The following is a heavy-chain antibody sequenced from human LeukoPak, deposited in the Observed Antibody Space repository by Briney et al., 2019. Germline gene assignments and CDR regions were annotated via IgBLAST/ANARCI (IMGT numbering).Heavy chain of an antibody. J-gene: IGHJ4*02. D-gene: IGHD3-3*01. CDR3: AYFWSGYYSSFDY. V-gene: IGHV4-34*01. CDR2: INHSGST. CDR1: GGSFSGYY. Sequence: SETLSLTCAVYGGSFSGYYWSWIRQPPGKELEWIGEINHSGSTNYNPSLKSRVTISVDTSKNQFSLKLSSVTAADTAVYYCAYFWSGYYSSFDYWGQGTLVTVSS.